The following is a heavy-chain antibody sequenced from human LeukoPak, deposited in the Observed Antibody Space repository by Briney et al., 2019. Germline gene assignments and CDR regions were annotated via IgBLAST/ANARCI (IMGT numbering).Heavy chain of an antibody. V-gene: IGHV3-11*03. CDR2: ISGSSSNT. Sequence: PGGSLRLSCAASGFTVNSNYMSWIRQAPGKGLESASYISGSSSNTNYADSVKGRFTISRDNAKNSLYLQMNSLRAEDTAVYYCTRHPAEGDYWGQGTLVTVSS. CDR1: GFTVNSNY. D-gene: IGHD2-15*01. CDR3: TRHPAEGDY. J-gene: IGHJ4*02.